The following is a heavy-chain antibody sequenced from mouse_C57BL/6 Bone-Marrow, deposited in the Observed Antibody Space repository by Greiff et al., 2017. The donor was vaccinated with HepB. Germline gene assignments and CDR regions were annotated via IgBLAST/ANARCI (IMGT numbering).Heavy chain of an antibody. D-gene: IGHD1-1*01. J-gene: IGHJ2*01. Sequence: VQVVESGPGLVQPSQSLSITCTVSGFSLTSYGVHCVRQSPGKGLEWLGVIWSGGSTDYNAAFISRLSISKDNSKSQVFFKMNSLQADDTAIYYCARKNYGSSWGFDYWGQGTTLTVSS. CDR1: GFSLTSYG. CDR3: ARKNYGSSWGFDY. CDR2: IWSGGST. V-gene: IGHV2-2*01.